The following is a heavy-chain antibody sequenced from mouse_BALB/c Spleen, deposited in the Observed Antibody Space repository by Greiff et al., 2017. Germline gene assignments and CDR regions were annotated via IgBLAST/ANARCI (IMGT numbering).Heavy chain of an antibody. CDR2: IYPSDSYT. CDR1: GYTFTSYW. Sequence: QVQLQQPGAELVRPGASVKLSCKASGYTFTSYWINWVKQRPGQGLEWIGNIYPSDSYTNYNQKFKDKATLTVDKSSSTAYMQLSSPTSEDSAVYYCTRTGVRREFDYWGQGTTLTVSS. CDR3: TRTGVRREFDY. V-gene: IGHV1-69*02. J-gene: IGHJ2*01. D-gene: IGHD2-14*01.